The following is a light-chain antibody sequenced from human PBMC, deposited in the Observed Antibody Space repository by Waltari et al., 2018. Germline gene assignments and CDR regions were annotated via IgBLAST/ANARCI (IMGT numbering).Light chain of an antibody. CDR3: QQYDASSVT. Sequence: LLTQSPGTPSLSPGERATLSCRASQTITGSWLTWFQQKPGQPPRLLIYGASTRVTGIPDRFSGSGSGTDFTLTISRLEPEDFAVYYCQQYDASSVTFGGGTKVEIK. CDR1: QTITGSW. J-gene: IGKJ4*01. CDR2: GAS. V-gene: IGKV3-20*01.